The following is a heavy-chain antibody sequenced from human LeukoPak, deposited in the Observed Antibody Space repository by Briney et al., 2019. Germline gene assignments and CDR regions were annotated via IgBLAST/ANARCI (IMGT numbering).Heavy chain of an antibody. J-gene: IGHJ4*02. CDR3: ARARGYSYDPLDY. Sequence: ASVKVSCKASGYTFTSYAMHWVRQAPGQRLEWMGWINAGNGNTKYSQKFQGRVTITRDTSASTAYMELSSLRSEDTAVYYCARARGYSYDPLDYWGQGTLVTVSS. CDR2: INAGNGNT. CDR1: GYTFTSYA. D-gene: IGHD5-18*01. V-gene: IGHV1-3*01.